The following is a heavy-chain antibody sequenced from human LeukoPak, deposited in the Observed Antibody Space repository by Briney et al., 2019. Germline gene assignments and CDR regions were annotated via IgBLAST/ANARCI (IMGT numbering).Heavy chain of an antibody. V-gene: IGHV3-23*01. Sequence: TGGSLRLSCAASGFTFSSYAMSWVRQAPGKGLEWVSAISGSGGSTYYADSVKGRFTISRDNSKNTLYLQMNSLRAGDRAVYYCARGMATVTTEYDYWGQGARATVSS. D-gene: IGHD4-17*01. CDR3: ARGMATVTTEYDY. J-gene: IGHJ4*02. CDR2: ISGSGGST. CDR1: GFTFSSYA.